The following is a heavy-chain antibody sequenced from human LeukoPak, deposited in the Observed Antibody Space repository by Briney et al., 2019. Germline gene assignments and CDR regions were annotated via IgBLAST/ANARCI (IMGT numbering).Heavy chain of an antibody. CDR3: ARRVPAAIRYYYGMDV. D-gene: IGHD2-2*01. J-gene: IGHJ6*02. CDR1: GGSISSSSYY. Sequence: PSETLSLTCTVSGGSISSSSYYWGWIRQPPGTGLEWIGSIYYSGSTYYNPSLKSRVTISVDTSKNQSSLKLSSATAADTAVYYCARRVPAAIRYYYGMDVWGQGTTVTVSS. V-gene: IGHV4-39*01. CDR2: IYYSGST.